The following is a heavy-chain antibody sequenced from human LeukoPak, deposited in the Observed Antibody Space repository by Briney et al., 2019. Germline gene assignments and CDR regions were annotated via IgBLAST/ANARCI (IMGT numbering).Heavy chain of an antibody. D-gene: IGHD2-15*01. CDR2: ISGSGGST. V-gene: IGHV3-23*01. Sequence: VGSMRLSCAASGFTFSSYAMSWVRQAPGKGLEWVSAISGSGGSTYYADSVKGRFTISRDNSKNTLYLQMNSLRAEDTAVYYCTKEAKEDIVVVVAANHAFDIWGQETMVTVSS. J-gene: IGHJ3*02. CDR3: TKEAKEDIVVVVAANHAFDI. CDR1: GFTFSSYA.